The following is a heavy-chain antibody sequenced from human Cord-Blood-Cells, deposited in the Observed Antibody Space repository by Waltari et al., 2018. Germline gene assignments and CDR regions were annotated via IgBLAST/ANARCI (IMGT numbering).Heavy chain of an antibody. Sequence: QVQLVQSGAEVKKPGASVKVSCTASGYTFTSYDINGVRQATGQGLEWMGWMNPNSGNTGYAQKFQGRVTITRNTSISTAYMELSSLRSEDTAVYYCARNIVVVPAAIRGDAFDIWGQGTMVTVSS. CDR3: ARNIVVVPAAIRGDAFDI. CDR2: MNPNSGNT. D-gene: IGHD2-2*02. CDR1: GYTFTSYD. J-gene: IGHJ3*02. V-gene: IGHV1-8*03.